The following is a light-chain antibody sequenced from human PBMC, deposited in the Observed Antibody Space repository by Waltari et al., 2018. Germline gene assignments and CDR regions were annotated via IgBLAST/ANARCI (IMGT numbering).Light chain of an antibody. Sequence: SYELTQPPSVSVSPGQTARITCSGAELPKQQAFWYRQKPGQAPELLIYKDTERPSGIPERVSASSSGTTVTLTITGVQPEDEADYYCQSADSTNTYWVFGGGTKLTVL. V-gene: IGLV3-25*03. CDR3: QSADSTNTYWV. CDR2: KDT. CDR1: ELPKQQ. J-gene: IGLJ2*01.